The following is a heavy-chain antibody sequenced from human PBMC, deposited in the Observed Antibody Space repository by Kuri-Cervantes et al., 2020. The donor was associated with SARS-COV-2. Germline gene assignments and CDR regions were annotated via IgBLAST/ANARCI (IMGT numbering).Heavy chain of an antibody. CDR3: AKLGYYYDNNGYRDIDGFDI. CDR1: RFTFNDYV. CDR2: INGSGVGT. J-gene: IGHJ3*02. Sequence: GSLKISCAASRFTFNDYVMSWVRQSPGKGLEWVSVINGSGVGTYYAESVQGRFTISRGNSKNTLYLQMHSLRVEDTAVYYCAKLGYYYDNNGYRDIDGFDIWGQGTMVTVSS. D-gene: IGHD3-22*01. V-gene: IGHV3-23*01.